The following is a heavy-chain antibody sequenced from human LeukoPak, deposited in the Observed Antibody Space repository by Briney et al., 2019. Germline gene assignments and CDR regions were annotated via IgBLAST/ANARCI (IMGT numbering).Heavy chain of an antibody. D-gene: IGHD2-21*02. Sequence: GGSLRLSCAASGFTFSSFAMSWVRQAPGKGLEWVSAISGTDGSTYYADSVKGRFTISRENSKNTLYLQMSSLRAEDTAVYYCARVDYLYCSGDCYDLDYWGQGTLVTVSS. CDR3: ARVDYLYCSGDCYDLDY. J-gene: IGHJ4*02. CDR2: ISGTDGST. CDR1: GFTFSSFA. V-gene: IGHV3-23*01.